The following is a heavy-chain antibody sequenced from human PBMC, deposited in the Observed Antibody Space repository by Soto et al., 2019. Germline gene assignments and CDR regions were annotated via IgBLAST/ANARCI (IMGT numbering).Heavy chain of an antibody. V-gene: IGHV3-30*19. Sequence: QVQLVESGGGVVQPGRSLRLSCAASGFTFSSYGMHWVRQAPGKGLEWVAVIWYDGSNKYYADSVKGRFTISRDNSKNTLYLQMNSLRAEDTAVYYCARRIHYDFWRVIDHYYYGMDVWGQGTTVTVSS. J-gene: IGHJ6*02. CDR2: IWYDGSNK. D-gene: IGHD3-3*01. CDR3: ARRIHYDFWRVIDHYYYGMDV. CDR1: GFTFSSYG.